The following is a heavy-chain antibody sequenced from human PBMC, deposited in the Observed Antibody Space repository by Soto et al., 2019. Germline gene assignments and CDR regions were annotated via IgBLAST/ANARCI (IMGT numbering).Heavy chain of an antibody. V-gene: IGHV3-53*04. CDR1: GFTVSSNY. CDR2: IYSGGST. D-gene: IGHD5-12*01. J-gene: IGHJ3*02. Sequence: EVQLVESGGGLVQPGGSLRLSCAASGFTVSSNYMSWVRQAPGKGLEWVSVIYSGGSTYYADSVKGRFTISRHNSKNTLYLQMSSLRAEATAVYYCAIRGYSCYDGGAAFDIWGQGTMVTVSS. CDR3: AIRGYSCYDGGAAFDI.